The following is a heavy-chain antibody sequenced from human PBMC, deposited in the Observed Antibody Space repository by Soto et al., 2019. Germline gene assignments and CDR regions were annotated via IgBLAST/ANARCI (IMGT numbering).Heavy chain of an antibody. J-gene: IGHJ4*02. D-gene: IGHD1-26*01. V-gene: IGHV3-48*01. CDR3: TGGGVRSGPGY. CDR1: GFTFSSSS. Sequence: EVQLVESGGGLVQPGGSLRLSCAASGFTFSSSSMNWVRQAPGKGLEWVSFIDTLSSTMYYADSVRGRFTISRDNAKNPLYLQMNSLRAEDTAIYYCTGGGVRSGPGYWGQGTLVTVSS. CDR2: IDTLSSTM.